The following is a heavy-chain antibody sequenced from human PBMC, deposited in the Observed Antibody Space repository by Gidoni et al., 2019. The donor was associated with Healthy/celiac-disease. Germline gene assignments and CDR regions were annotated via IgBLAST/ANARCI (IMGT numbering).Heavy chain of an antibody. CDR2: IYHSGST. J-gene: IGHJ4*02. V-gene: IGHV4-38-2*02. D-gene: IGHD4-17*01. Sequence: QVQLQESGPGLVKPSETLSLTCTVSGYSISSGYYWGWIRQPPGKGLEWIGSIYHSGSTYYNPSLKGLVTISVDTSKNQFSLKLSSVTAADTAVYYCARYQPDYGDYFDYWGQGTLVTVSS. CDR1: GYSISSGYY. CDR3: ARYQPDYGDYFDY.